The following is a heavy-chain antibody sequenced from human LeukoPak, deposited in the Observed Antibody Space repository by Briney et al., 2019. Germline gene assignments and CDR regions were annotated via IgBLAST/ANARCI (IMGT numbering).Heavy chain of an antibody. D-gene: IGHD2-15*01. CDR3: ARRYCSGGSCYSIDY. CDR1: GFTFSSYG. Sequence: GGSLRLSCAASGFTFSSYGMHWVRQAPGKGLEWVAFIRYDGSNKYYDSVKGRFTISRDDSKNTLYLQMNSLRAEDTAVYYCARRYCSGGSCYSIDYWGQGTLVTVSS. V-gene: IGHV3-30*02. J-gene: IGHJ4*02. CDR2: IRYDGSNK.